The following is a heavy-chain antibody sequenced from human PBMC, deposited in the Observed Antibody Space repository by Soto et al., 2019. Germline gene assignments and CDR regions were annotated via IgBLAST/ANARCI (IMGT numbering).Heavy chain of an antibody. V-gene: IGHV4-4*07. J-gene: IGHJ6*02. CDR1: GGSISSYY. CDR3: AGVRSLGQPWGMDV. CDR2: IYTSGST. Sequence: SETLSLTCTVSGGSISSYYWSWIRQPAGKGLEWIGRIYTSGSTNYNPSLKSRVTMSVDTSKNQFSLKLSSVTAADTAVYYCAGVRSLGQPWGMDVWGQGTTVTVSS. D-gene: IGHD1-26*01.